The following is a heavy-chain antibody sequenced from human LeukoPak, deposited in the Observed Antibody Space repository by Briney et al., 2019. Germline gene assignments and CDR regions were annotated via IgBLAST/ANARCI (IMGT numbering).Heavy chain of an antibody. CDR1: GFTFSNAW. V-gene: IGHV3-15*01. Sequence: GGSLRLSCAASGFTFSNAWMSWVRQAPGKGLEWVGRIKSKTDGGTTDYAAPVKGRFTISRDDSKNTLYLQMNSLKTEDTAVYYCTTDLKGGQQLAYYYYYGMDVWGQGTTVTVSS. CDR2: IKSKTDGGTT. CDR3: TTDLKGGQQLAYYYYYGMDV. D-gene: IGHD6-13*01. J-gene: IGHJ6*02.